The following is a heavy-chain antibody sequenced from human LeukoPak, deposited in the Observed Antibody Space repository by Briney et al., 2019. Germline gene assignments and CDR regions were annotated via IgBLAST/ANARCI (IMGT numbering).Heavy chain of an antibody. Sequence: ASVKVSCKASGYTFTSYAMKWVRQAPGQGLELMGWINTNTGNPTYAQGFTVRCVFSLDTSVSTSYLQISSLKAEHTAVYYYARAPSSSWFTWFDPWGQGTLVTVYS. D-gene: IGHD6-13*01. CDR2: INTNTGNP. CDR3: ARAPSSSWFTWFDP. J-gene: IGHJ5*02. V-gene: IGHV7-4-1*02. CDR1: GYTFTSYA.